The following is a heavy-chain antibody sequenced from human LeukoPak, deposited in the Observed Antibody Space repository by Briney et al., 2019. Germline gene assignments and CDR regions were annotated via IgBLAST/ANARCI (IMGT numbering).Heavy chain of an antibody. CDR2: ISSSGSTI. CDR1: GFTFSSYE. J-gene: IGHJ4*02. D-gene: IGHD3-16*02. CDR3: ARRSRGIGRDFDY. Sequence: PGGSLRLSCAGSGFTFSSYEMNWVRQAPGKGLEWVSYISSSGSTIYYADSVKGRFTISRDNAKNSLYLQMNSLRAEDTSVYYCARRSRGIGRDFDYWGQGTLVTVSS. V-gene: IGHV3-48*03.